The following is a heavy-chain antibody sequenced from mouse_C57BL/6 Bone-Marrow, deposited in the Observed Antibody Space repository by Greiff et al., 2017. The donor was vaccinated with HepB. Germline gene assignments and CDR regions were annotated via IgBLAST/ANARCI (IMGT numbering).Heavy chain of an antibody. V-gene: IGHV1-64*01. CDR3: ARTFITTVVASFDY. CDR1: GYTFTSYW. J-gene: IGHJ2*01. D-gene: IGHD1-1*01. CDR2: IHPNSGST. Sequence: VQLQQSGAELVKPGASVKLSCKASGYTFTSYWMHWVKQRPGQGLEWIGMIHPNSGSTNYNEKFKSKATLTVDKSSSPAYMQLSSLTSEDSAVYYCARTFITTVVASFDYWGQGTTLTVSS.